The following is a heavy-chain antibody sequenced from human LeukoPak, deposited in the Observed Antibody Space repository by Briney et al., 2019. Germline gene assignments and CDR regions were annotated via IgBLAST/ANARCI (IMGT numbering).Heavy chain of an antibody. Sequence: PGGSLRLSCAASGFTFSSYWMSWVRQAPGKGLEWVANIKQDGSEKYYVDSVKGRFTISRDNAKNSLYLQMNSLRAEDTAVYYCARGITRYSGSLGYWGQGTLVTVSS. CDR2: IKQDGSEK. V-gene: IGHV3-7*01. J-gene: IGHJ4*02. CDR1: GFTFSSYW. D-gene: IGHD1-26*01. CDR3: ARGITRYSGSLGY.